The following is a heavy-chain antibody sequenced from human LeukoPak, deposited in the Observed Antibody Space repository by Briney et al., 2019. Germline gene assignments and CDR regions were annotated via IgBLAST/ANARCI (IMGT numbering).Heavy chain of an antibody. D-gene: IGHD6-13*01. CDR1: GYTLTELS. J-gene: IGHJ4*02. CDR3: ATVIAAAGTGVQFDY. V-gene: IGHV1-24*01. CDR2: FDPEDGET. Sequence: ASVKVSCKVSGYTLTELSMHWVRQAPGKGLEWMGGFDPEDGETTYAQKFQGRVTMTEDTSTDTAYMELSSLRSEDTAVYYCATVIAAAGTGVQFDYWGQGTLVTVSS.